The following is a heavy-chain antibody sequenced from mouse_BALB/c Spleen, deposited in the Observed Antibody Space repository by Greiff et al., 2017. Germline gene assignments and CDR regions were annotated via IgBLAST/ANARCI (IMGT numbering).Heavy chain of an antibody. V-gene: IGHV5-6-4*01. CDR1: GFTFSSYT. CDR3: TRDGGNAMDY. CDR2: ISSGGSYT. J-gene: IGHJ4*01. Sequence: EVQGVESGGGLVKPGGSLKLSCAASGFTFSSYTMSWVRQTPEKRLEWVATISSGGSYTYYPDSVKGRFTISRDNAKNTLYLQMSSLKSEDTAMYYCTRDGGNAMDYWGQGTSVTVSS.